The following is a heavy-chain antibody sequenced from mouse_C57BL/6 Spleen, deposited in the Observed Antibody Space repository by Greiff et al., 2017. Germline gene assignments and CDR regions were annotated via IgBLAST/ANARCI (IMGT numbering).Heavy chain of an antibody. J-gene: IGHJ1*03. D-gene: IGHD3-3*01. CDR2: ISYDGSN. Sequence: EVQLVESGPGLVKPSQSLSLTCSVTGYSITSGYYWNWIRQFPGNKLEWMGYISYDGSNNYNPSLKNRISITRDTSKNQFFLKLNSVTTEDTATYYCAGAPRGVWGTGTTVTVSS. CDR1: GYSITSGYY. CDR3: AGAPRGV. V-gene: IGHV3-6*01.